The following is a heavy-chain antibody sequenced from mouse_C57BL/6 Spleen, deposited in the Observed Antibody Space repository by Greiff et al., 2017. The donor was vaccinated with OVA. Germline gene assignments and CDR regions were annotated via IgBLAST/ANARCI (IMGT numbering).Heavy chain of an antibody. D-gene: IGHD1-1*01. Sequence: QVQLKQPGAELVRPGSSVKLSCKASGYTFTSYWMHWVKQRPIQGLEWIGNIDPSDSETHYNQKFKDKATLTVDKSSSTAYMQLSSLTSEDSAVYYCARCSAYWYFDVWGTGTTVTVSS. CDR1: GYTFTSYW. CDR2: IDPSDSET. CDR3: ARCSAYWYFDV. J-gene: IGHJ1*03. V-gene: IGHV1-52*01.